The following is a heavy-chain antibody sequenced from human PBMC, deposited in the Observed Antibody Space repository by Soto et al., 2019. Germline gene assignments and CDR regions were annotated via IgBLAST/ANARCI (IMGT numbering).Heavy chain of an antibody. D-gene: IGHD6-19*01. V-gene: IGHV3-11*01. Sequence: GGSLRLSRAASGFTFSDYYMNCLSQDPGKGLEWVSYISTSGSTIYYADSVKGRFTISRHNSKNSLYLQMNGLRAEDTAVYYCKIAVAGTGRGAYYDYGMDVWGQGT. CDR1: GFTFSDYY. CDR2: ISTSGSTI. J-gene: IGHJ6*02. CDR3: KIAVAGTGRGAYYDYGMDV.